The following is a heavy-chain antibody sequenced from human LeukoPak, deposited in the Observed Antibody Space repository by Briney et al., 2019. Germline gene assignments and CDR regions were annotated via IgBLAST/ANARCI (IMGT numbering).Heavy chain of an antibody. J-gene: IGHJ4*02. D-gene: IGHD6-19*01. V-gene: IGHV3-30*18. CDR2: ISYDGSNK. Sequence: PGGSLRLSCAASGFTFSSYGMPWVRQAPGKGLEWVAVISYDGSNKYYADSVKGRFTISRDNSKNTLYLQMNSLRAEDTAVYYCAKGRYSSGWTDYWGQGTLVTVSS. CDR1: GFTFSSYG. CDR3: AKGRYSSGWTDY.